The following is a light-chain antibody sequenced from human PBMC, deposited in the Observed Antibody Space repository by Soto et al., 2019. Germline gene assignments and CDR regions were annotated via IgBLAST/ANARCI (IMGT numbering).Light chain of an antibody. J-gene: IGLJ1*01. CDR1: SSDVGGYNY. V-gene: IGLV2-14*01. Sequence: QLVLTQPASVSGSPGQSITISCTGTSSDVGGYNYVSWYQQHPGKAPKLMIYEVSNRPSGVSTRFSGSKSGNTASLTISGLQAEDEADYYCSSYRSSDTYVFGTATKLTVL. CDR2: EVS. CDR3: SSYRSSDTYV.